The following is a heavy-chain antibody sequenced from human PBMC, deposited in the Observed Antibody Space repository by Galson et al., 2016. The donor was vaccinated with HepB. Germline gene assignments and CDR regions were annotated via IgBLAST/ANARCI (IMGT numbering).Heavy chain of an antibody. CDR1: GFAFSSYS. D-gene: IGHD1-14*01. J-gene: IGHJ1*01. CDR3: TRSTDRRRYVKY. V-gene: IGHV3-21*01. Sequence: SLRLSCAASGFAFSSYSLNWVRQAPGQGLEWVASISSTGSFIDYADSVKGRFTISRDNAENSVSLQMTSLRVEDTAVYYCTRSTDRRRYVKYWGLGTLVIVSS. CDR2: ISSTGSFI.